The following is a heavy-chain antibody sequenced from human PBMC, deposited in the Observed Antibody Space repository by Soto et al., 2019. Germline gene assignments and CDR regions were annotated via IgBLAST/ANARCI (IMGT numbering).Heavy chain of an antibody. J-gene: IGHJ6*01. D-gene: IGHD3-10*01. Sequence: GGSLRLSCAGSGFTFSSYWMSWVRQAPGKGLEWVANIKQDGSEKYYVDSVKGRFTISRDNAKNSLYLQMNSLRAEDTAVYYCAREGVRGVMSYYGMDVWGQGTTVTVSS. CDR2: IKQDGSEK. CDR1: GFTFSSYW. CDR3: AREGVRGVMSYYGMDV. V-gene: IGHV3-7*04.